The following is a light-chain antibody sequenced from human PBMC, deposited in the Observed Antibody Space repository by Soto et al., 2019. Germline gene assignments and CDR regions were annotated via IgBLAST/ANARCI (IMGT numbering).Light chain of an antibody. CDR1: QSVSNN. CDR2: GAS. V-gene: IGKV3-15*01. CDR3: QQYNDWWT. Sequence: EIVLTQSPGTLSLSPVERATLSCRASQSVSNNYLAWYQQKPGQAPRLLIYGASTRATGIPARFSGSGSGTEFTLTISSLQSEDFAVYYCQQYNDWWTFGQGTKVDI. J-gene: IGKJ1*01.